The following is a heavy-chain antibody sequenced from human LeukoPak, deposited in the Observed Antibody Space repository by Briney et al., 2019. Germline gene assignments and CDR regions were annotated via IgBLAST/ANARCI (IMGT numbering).Heavy chain of an antibody. CDR2: ISSSSSYI. J-gene: IGHJ4*02. D-gene: IGHD6-13*01. CDR3: ARGGAAAGDHLMVDY. CDR1: GFTFSSYS. V-gene: IGHV3-21*01. Sequence: GGSLRPSCVASGFTFSSYSMNWVRQAPGKGLEWVSSISSSSSYIYYADSVKGRFTISRDNAKNSLYLQMNSLRAEDTAVYYCARGGAAAGDHLMVDYWGQGTLVTVSS.